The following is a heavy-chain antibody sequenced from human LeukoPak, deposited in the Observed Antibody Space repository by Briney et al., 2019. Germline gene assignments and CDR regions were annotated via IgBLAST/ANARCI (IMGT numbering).Heavy chain of an antibody. CDR1: RGSISTYY. CDR3: ARVPRSYYYYYYMDV. J-gene: IGHJ6*03. CDR2: IYYTGTT. V-gene: IGHV4-59*01. Sequence: SETLSLTCTVSRGSISTYYWNWIRQPPGKGLEWIGYIYYTGTTDYNPSLKSRVTMSVDTSKNQFSLKLSSVTTADTAVYYCARVPRSYYYYYYMDVWGKGTTVTVSS.